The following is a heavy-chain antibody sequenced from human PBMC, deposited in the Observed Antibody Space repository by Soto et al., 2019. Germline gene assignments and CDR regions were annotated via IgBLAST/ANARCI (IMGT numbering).Heavy chain of an antibody. Sequence: SLRLSCTTSGFTFDDYPMSWFLQTPGKGLEWVSYIRNKAYGETTEYAACVKGRFILSRDDSTRIVYLQMNSLKTDDTAVYYCPRALRVSGDAFDAWGQGTKVTVSS. CDR2: IRNKAYGETT. D-gene: IGHD3-3*01. CDR3: PRALRVSGDAFDA. J-gene: IGHJ3*01. V-gene: IGHV3-49*03. CDR1: GFTFDDYP.